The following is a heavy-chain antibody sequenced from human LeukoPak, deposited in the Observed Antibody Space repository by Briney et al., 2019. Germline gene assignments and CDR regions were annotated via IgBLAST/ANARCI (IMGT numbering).Heavy chain of an antibody. CDR2: IIPIFGTA. V-gene: IGHV1-69*13. Sequence: ASVKVSCEASGGTFSSYAISWVRQAPGQGLEWMGGIIPIFGTANYAQKFQGRVTITADESTSTAYMELSSLRSEDTAVYYCARVLFTDYYDSSGPSGEDYWGQGTLVTVSS. CDR3: ARVLFTDYYDSSGPSGEDY. CDR1: GGTFSSYA. J-gene: IGHJ4*02. D-gene: IGHD3-22*01.